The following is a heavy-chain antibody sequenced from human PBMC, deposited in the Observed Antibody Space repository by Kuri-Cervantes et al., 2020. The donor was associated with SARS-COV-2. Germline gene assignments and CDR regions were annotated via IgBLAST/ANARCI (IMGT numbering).Heavy chain of an antibody. Sequence: GGSLRLSCAVSGFTFRSYWMSWVRQAPGKGLEYVANINQDGSATYYVDSVKGRVTISRDNTESSLYLQMNSLRAEDTAVYYCSCDTNRVKVYWGQGTLVTVSS. J-gene: IGHJ4*02. CDR1: GFTFRSYW. D-gene: IGHD5-18*01. V-gene: IGHV3-7*02. CDR2: INQDGSAT. CDR3: SCDTNRVKVY.